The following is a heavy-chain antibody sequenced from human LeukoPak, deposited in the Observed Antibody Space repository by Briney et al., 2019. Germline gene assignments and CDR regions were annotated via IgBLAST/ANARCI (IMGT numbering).Heavy chain of an antibody. D-gene: IGHD4-23*01. J-gene: IGHJ1*01. CDR2: IYPGDSDT. CDR3: AGMAGGGEYIQP. V-gene: IGHV5-51*01. Sequence: GESLKISCKGSGYSFTSYWIGWVRQMPGKGLEWMGIIYPGDSDTRYRPSFQGLVTISDNKSISTAYLKWRDLKASDTAMNYCAGMAGGGEYIQPWGQGNLVTVAS. CDR1: GYSFTSYW.